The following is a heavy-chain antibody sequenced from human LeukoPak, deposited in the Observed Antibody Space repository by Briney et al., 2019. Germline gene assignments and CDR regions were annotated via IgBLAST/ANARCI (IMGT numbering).Heavy chain of an antibody. CDR2: ISSSSSNI. CDR3: ASTVYSPWYSFDY. Sequence: GGSLRLSCAASGFTFSSYSMNWVRQAPGKGLEWVSSISSSSSNIYYADSVKGRFTISRDNAKNSQYLQMNSLRAEDTAVYYCASTVYSPWYSFDYWGQGTLVTVSS. J-gene: IGHJ4*02. D-gene: IGHD5-12*01. CDR1: GFTFSSYS. V-gene: IGHV3-21*01.